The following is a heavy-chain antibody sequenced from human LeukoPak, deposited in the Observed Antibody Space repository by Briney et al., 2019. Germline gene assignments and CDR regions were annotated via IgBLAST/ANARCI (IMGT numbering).Heavy chain of an antibody. CDR2: ISGRGGST. CDR1: GFTFRSFD. J-gene: IGHJ6*04. CDR3: AELGITMIGGV. D-gene: IGHD3-10*02. Sequence: RGSLRLSCAASGFTFRSFDMSWVRQAPGKGLEGVSAISGRGGSTYYADSVKGRFTISRDNSKNTLFLQMNSLRVEDTAVYYCAELGITMIGGVWGKGTTVTISS. V-gene: IGHV3-23*01.